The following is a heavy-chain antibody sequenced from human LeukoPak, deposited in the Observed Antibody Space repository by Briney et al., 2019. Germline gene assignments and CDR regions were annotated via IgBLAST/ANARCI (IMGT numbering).Heavy chain of an antibody. Sequence: SGGSLRLSCAASGFTFSSYGMHWVRQAPGKGLEWVAFIRYDGSNKYYADSVKGRFTISRDNSKNTLYLQMNSLRAEDTAVYYCAKEATMVRGTNYYYYYYYMDVWGKGTTVTISS. CDR2: IRYDGSNK. V-gene: IGHV3-30*02. CDR3: AKEATMVRGTNYYYYYYYMDV. D-gene: IGHD3-10*01. CDR1: GFTFSSYG. J-gene: IGHJ6*03.